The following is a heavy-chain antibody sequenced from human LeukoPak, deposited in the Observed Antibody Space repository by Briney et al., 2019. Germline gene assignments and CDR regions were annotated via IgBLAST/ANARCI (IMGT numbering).Heavy chain of an antibody. J-gene: IGHJ4*02. D-gene: IGHD6-19*01. Sequence: GGSLRLSCAASGFTFGTYAMHWVRQAPGKGLEYVSAISSNGRVTYYADSVKGRFTISRDNSKNILYLQMGSLRTEDTAVYYCARVSGWYWFVNWGQGTLVTVSS. CDR1: GFTFGTYA. CDR3: ARVSGWYWFVN. V-gene: IGHV3-64*02. CDR2: ISSNGRVT.